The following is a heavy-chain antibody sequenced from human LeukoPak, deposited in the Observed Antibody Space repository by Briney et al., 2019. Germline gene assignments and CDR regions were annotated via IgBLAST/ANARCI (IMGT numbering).Heavy chain of an antibody. V-gene: IGHV3-23*01. CDR3: VKPYYYSSGSLN. Sequence: GGSLRLSCAASRFTFSSYSMSWVRQAPGEGLEWVSAISGSGGSTYYADSVKGRFTISRDNAKNSLYLQMNGLRAEDAAMYYCVKPYYYSSGSLNWGQGTLVTVSS. D-gene: IGHD3-10*01. J-gene: IGHJ1*01. CDR2: ISGSGGST. CDR1: RFTFSSYS.